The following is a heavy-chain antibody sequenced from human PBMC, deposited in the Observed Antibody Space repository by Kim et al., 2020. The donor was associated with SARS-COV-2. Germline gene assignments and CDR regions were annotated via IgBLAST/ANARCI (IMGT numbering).Heavy chain of an antibody. J-gene: IGHJ6*02. Sequence: SETLSLTCTVSGGSVSSGSYYWSWIRQPPGKGLEWIGYIYYSGSTNYNPSLKSRVTISVDTSKNQFSLKLSSVTAADTAVYYCARGDSLSTWYYYDSSGYYYAYYYGMDVWGQGTTVTVSS. V-gene: IGHV4-61*01. CDR3: ARGDSLSTWYYYDSSGYYYAYYYGMDV. D-gene: IGHD3-22*01. CDR2: IYYSGST. CDR1: GGSVSSGSYY.